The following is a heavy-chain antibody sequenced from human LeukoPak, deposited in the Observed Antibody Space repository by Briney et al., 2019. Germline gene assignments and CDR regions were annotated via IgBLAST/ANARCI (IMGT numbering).Heavy chain of an antibody. CDR1: GFTFTRHA. CDR2: ISVFGATS. D-gene: IGHD6-19*01. J-gene: IGHJ4*02. Sequence: GGSLRLSCAASGFTFTRHAMSWVRQAPGKGLEWVSGISVFGATSYYADSVKGRFTISRDNSKNTLYLQMNSLRAEDTAVYYCARDRGIAVAGYYFDYWGQGTLVTVSS. V-gene: IGHV3-23*01. CDR3: ARDRGIAVAGYYFDY.